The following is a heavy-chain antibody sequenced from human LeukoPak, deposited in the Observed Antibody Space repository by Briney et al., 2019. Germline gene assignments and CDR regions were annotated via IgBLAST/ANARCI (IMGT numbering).Heavy chain of an antibody. D-gene: IGHD4-17*01. J-gene: IGHJ4*02. CDR3: ARGGDYGDYEGY. CDR1: GGSISSGSYY. CDR2: IYTSGST. V-gene: IGHV4-61*02. Sequence: SETLSLTCTVSGGSISSGSYYWSWIRQPAGKGLEWIGRIYTSGSTNYNPSLKSRVTISVDTSKNQFSLKLSSVTAADTAVYCCARGGDYGDYEGYWGQGTLVTVSS.